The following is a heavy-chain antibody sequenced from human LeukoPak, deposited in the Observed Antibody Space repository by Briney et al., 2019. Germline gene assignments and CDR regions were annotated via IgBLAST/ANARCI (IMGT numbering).Heavy chain of an antibody. J-gene: IGHJ6*02. Sequence: PSETLSLTCTVSGGSISSYYWSWIRQPPGKGLGWIGYIYYSGSTNYNPSLKSRVTISVDTSKNQFSLKLSSVTAADTAVYYCARDSSSWYSDYYYGMDVWGQGTTVTVSS. V-gene: IGHV4-59*01. CDR2: IYYSGST. CDR1: GGSISSYY. CDR3: ARDSSSWYSDYYYGMDV. D-gene: IGHD6-13*01.